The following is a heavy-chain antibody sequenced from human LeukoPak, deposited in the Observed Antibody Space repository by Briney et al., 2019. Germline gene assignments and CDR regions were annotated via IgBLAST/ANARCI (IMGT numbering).Heavy chain of an antibody. V-gene: IGHV1-2*02. CDR1: GYTFTGYY. D-gene: IGHD6-19*01. Sequence: WASVKASCKASGYTFTGYYIHWVRQAPGQGLEWMGWINPNSGGTNHAQRFQGRVTMTRDTSISTAYLQWSSLKASDTAMYYCARIGYSSGWYVSWFDPWGQGTLVTVSS. CDR2: INPNSGGT. CDR3: ARIGYSSGWYVSWFDP. J-gene: IGHJ5*02.